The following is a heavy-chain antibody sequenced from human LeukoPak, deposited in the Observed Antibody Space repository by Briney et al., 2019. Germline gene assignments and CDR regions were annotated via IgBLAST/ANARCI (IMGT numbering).Heavy chain of an antibody. CDR1: GYSFTSYW. V-gene: IGHV5-51*01. Sequence: GESLKISCKGSGYSFTSYWIGWVRQMPGKGLGRMGIIYPGDSDTRYSPSLQGQVTISADKSISTAYLQWSSLKASDTAMYYCARSYGDYEYYYYYGMDVWGQGTTVTVSS. D-gene: IGHD4-17*01. CDR2: IYPGDSDT. J-gene: IGHJ6*02. CDR3: ARSYGDYEYYYYYGMDV.